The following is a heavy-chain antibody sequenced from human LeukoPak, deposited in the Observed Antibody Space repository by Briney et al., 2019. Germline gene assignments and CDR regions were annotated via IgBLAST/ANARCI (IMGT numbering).Heavy chain of an antibody. V-gene: IGHV4-59*01. D-gene: IGHD7-27*01. CDR3: ARDRSAWGYGTFDI. CDR2: IYYSGST. Sequence: PSETLSLTCTVSGGAINSYYWSWIRQPPGKGLEWIGYIYYSGSTNYNPSLKSRVTISVDTSKNQFSLKLSSVTAVDTAVYYCARDRSAWGYGTFDIWGQGTMVTVSS. CDR1: GGAINSYY. J-gene: IGHJ3*02.